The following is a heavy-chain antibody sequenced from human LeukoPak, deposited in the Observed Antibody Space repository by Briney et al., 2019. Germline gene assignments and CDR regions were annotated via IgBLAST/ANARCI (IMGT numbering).Heavy chain of an antibody. CDR3: ARGHQWELLGGRSRIIDY. V-gene: IGHV4-59*01. D-gene: IGHD1-26*01. Sequence: SETLSLTCTVSGGSMSSFYWSWIRQPPGKGLEWIGYMYHSGSTNYNPSLKSRVTVSVDTSKNQFSLKLSSVTAADTAVYYCARGHQWELLGGRSRIIDYWGQGTLVTVSS. CDR2: MYHSGST. CDR1: GGSMSSFY. J-gene: IGHJ4*02.